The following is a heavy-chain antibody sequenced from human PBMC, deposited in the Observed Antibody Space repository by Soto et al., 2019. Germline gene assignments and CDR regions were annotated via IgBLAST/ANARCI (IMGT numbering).Heavy chain of an antibody. J-gene: IGHJ6*02. CDR1: GFTFSSYG. CDR3: AGEWTTCDYGMDV. Sequence: QVQLVESGGGVVQPGRSLRLSCAASGFTFSSYGMHWVRQAPGKGLGWVAVIWYDGSNKYYADSVKGRFTISRDNSKNWLYLKMNSMRAEDTAVYYWAGEWTTCDYGMDVWGQGTTVTVS. V-gene: IGHV3-33*01. CDR2: IWYDGSNK.